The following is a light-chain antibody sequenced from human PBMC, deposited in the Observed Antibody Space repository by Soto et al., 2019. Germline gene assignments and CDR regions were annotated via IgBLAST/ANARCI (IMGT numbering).Light chain of an antibody. CDR2: GAS. V-gene: IGKV3-20*01. J-gene: IGKJ1*01. CDR3: QQYGSSPPT. CDR1: RSVSNNY. Sequence: EIVLTQSPGTLSLSPGERATLSCRASRSVSNNYEAWYQRKPGQAPRLLIYGASIRATDIPRRFSGSGSGTDFTLTITRLEPEDFAVYYCQQYGSSPPTFGQGTKVESK.